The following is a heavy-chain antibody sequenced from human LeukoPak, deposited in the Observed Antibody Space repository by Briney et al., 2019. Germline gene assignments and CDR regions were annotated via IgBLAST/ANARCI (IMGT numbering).Heavy chain of an antibody. CDR3: ARDATARDYSNFDY. V-gene: IGHV1-2*02. D-gene: IGHD4-11*01. Sequence: ASVKVSCKASGYTFTVYYMHWVRQAPGQGLEWMGWINPNSGGANYAQRFQGRVTMTRDTSISTAYMELSRLRSDDTGVYYCARDATARDYSNFDYWGQGTLVTVSS. CDR1: GYTFTVYY. CDR2: INPNSGGA. J-gene: IGHJ4*02.